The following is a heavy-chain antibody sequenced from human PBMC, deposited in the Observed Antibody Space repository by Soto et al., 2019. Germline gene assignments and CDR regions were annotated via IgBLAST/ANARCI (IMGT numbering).Heavy chain of an antibody. CDR2: IWYDGSNK. V-gene: IGHV3-33*01. D-gene: IGHD3-10*01. Sequence: LRLSCAASGFTFSSYGMHWVRQAPGKGLEWVAVIWYDGSNKYYADSVKGRFTISRDNSKNTLYLQMNSLRAEDTAVYYCARGVMVRGVIPPYNWFDPWGQGTLVTVSS. CDR3: ARGVMVRGVIPPYNWFDP. CDR1: GFTFSSYG. J-gene: IGHJ5*02.